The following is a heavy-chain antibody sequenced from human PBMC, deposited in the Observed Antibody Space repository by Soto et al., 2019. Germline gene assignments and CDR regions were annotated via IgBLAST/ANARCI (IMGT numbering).Heavy chain of an antibody. CDR2: ISGSGGST. D-gene: IGHD2-15*01. CDR1: GFTFSSYA. Sequence: PGGSLRLSCAASGFTFSSYAMSWVRQAPGKGLEWVSAISGSGGSTYYADSVKGRFTISRDNSKNTLYLQMNSLRAEDTAVYYCAKAQRGQYCSGGSCYLFDYWGQGTLVTVSS. CDR3: AKAQRGQYCSGGSCYLFDY. V-gene: IGHV3-23*01. J-gene: IGHJ4*02.